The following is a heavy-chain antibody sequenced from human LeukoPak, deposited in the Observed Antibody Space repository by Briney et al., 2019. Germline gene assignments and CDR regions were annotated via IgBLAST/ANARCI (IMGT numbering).Heavy chain of an antibody. CDR3: ATPGY. J-gene: IGHJ4*02. CDR2: IRFDGVNE. Sequence: GGSLRLSCAASGFTFSSYGMGWVRQAPGKGLDWVAFIRFDGVNEYYADSVEGRFTISRDNYKNTVFLQMDSLRREDAGVYYCATPGYWGQGTLVTVSS. V-gene: IGHV3-30*02. CDR1: GFTFSSYG.